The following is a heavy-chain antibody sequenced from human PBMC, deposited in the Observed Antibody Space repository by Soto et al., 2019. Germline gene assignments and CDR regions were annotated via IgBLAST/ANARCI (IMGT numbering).Heavy chain of an antibody. Sequence: SETLSLTCNVSGGSIINSTLYWGWIRQPPGKGLEWIGYIYYSGSTNYNPSLKSRVTISVDTSKNQFSLKLSSVTAADTAVYYCARGCSGGSCYSYDYVWGSHLLYYFDYWGQGTLVTVSS. CDR1: GGSIINSTLY. V-gene: IGHV4-61*01. CDR2: IYYSGST. D-gene: IGHD2-15*01. CDR3: ARGCSGGSCYSYDYVWGSHLLYYFDY. J-gene: IGHJ4*02.